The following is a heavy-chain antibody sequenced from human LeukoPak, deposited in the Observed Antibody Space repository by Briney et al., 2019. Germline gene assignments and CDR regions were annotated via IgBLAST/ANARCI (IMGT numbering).Heavy chain of an antibody. D-gene: IGHD3-3*01. V-gene: IGHV1-8*01. CDR1: GYTFTSYD. J-gene: IGHJ4*02. CDR3: ATSQFYDFWSGYYRGYYFDY. CDR2: MNPNSGNT. Sequence: ASVKVSCKASGYTFTSYDINWVRQATGQGLEWMGWMNPNSGNTGYAQKFQGRVTMTRNTSISTAYMELSSLRSEDTAVYYCATSQFYDFWSGYYRGYYFDYWGQGTLVTVSS.